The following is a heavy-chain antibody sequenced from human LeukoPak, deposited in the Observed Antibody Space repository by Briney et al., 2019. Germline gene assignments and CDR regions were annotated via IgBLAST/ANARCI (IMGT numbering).Heavy chain of an antibody. D-gene: IGHD5-18*01. CDR3: ARDRGNSYSDY. J-gene: IGHJ4*02. CDR1: GYTFTSYG. V-gene: IGHV1-18*01. Sequence: GASVKVSCKASGYTFTSYGISWVRQPPGQGLEWMGWISAYNGNTNYAQKLQGRVTMTTDTSTSTAYVELRSLRSDDTAVYYCARDRGNSYSDYWGQGTLVTVSS. CDR2: ISAYNGNT.